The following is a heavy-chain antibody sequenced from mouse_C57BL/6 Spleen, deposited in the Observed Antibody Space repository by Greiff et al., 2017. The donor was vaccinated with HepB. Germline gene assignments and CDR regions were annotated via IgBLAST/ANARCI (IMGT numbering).Heavy chain of an antibody. D-gene: IGHD2-4*01. V-gene: IGHV14-4*01. CDR3: TPGGLRPGY. CDR2: IDPENGDT. CDR1: GFNIKDDY. J-gene: IGHJ4*01. Sequence: SGAELVRPGASVKLSCTASGFNIKDDYMHWVKQRPEQGLEWIGWIDPENGDTEYASKFQGKATITADTSYNTDYLQFISLTSEYTAVYYCTPGGLRPGYWVQGPSVTFSS.